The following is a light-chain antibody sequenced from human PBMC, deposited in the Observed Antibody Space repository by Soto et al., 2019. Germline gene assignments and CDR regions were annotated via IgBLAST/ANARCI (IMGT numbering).Light chain of an antibody. CDR2: EVS. J-gene: IGLJ2*01. V-gene: IGLV2-8*01. Sequence: QSVLTQPPSASGSPGQSVTISCTGTSSDVGAYNYVSWFQQHPGKAPKLMIYEVSKRPSGVPDRFSGSKSANTASLTVSGLQAEDEADYYCSSYAGSNWVFGGGTKVTVL. CDR1: SSDVGAYNY. CDR3: SSYAGSNWV.